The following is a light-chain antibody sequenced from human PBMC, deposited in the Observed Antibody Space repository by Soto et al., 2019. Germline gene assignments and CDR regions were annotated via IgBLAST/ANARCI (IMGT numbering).Light chain of an antibody. CDR2: DAS. CDR1: QSIGSW. V-gene: IGKV1-5*01. CDR3: QQYENYWT. J-gene: IGKJ1*01. Sequence: DIQMTQSPSTLSASVGDRVTITCRASQSIGSWLAWYQQQPGKAPKLLIYDASNLDSGVPSRFSGSGSGTEFSLTISNLQPDDCATYYCQQYENYWTFGQGTKVDI.